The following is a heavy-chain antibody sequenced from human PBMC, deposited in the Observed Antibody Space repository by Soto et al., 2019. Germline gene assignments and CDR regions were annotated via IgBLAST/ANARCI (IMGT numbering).Heavy chain of an antibody. J-gene: IGHJ5*02. D-gene: IGHD6-19*01. V-gene: IGHV3-48*01. CDR1: GFTFSSYS. CDR2: ISSSSSTT. Sequence: GVSLRLSCAASGFTFSSYSMNWVRQAPGKGLEWVSYISSSSSTTYYADSVKGRFTISRDNAKNSLYLQMNSLRAEDTAVYYCARETQWLNWFDPWGQGTLVTVSS. CDR3: ARETQWLNWFDP.